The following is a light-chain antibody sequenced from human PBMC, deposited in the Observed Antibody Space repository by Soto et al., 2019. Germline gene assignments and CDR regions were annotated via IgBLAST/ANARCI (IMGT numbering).Light chain of an antibody. Sequence: QSALTQPASVSGSPGQSITISCTGTSGDVGTYNLVSWYQHHPGKAPKLMIYEGSNRPSGVSHRFSGSQSGNTASLTISGLQAEDEADYYCSSYAGAVAFGRGTKLIVL. CDR1: SGDVGTYNL. V-gene: IGLV2-23*01. CDR2: EGS. J-gene: IGLJ2*01. CDR3: SSYAGAVA.